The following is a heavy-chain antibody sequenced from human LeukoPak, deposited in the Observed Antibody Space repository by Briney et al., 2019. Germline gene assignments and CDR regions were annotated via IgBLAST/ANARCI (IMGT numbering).Heavy chain of an antibody. CDR1: GFTFSSYW. CDR3: ARDRTIFLSSGDYYEDY. D-gene: IGHD3-22*01. J-gene: IGHJ4*02. Sequence: GGSLRLSCAASGFTFSSYWMSWVRQAPGKGLEWVANIKQDGSEKYYVDSVKGRFTISRDNAKNSLYLQMNSLRAEDTAVYYCARDRTIFLSSGDYYEDYWGQGTLVTVSS. V-gene: IGHV3-7*01. CDR2: IKQDGSEK.